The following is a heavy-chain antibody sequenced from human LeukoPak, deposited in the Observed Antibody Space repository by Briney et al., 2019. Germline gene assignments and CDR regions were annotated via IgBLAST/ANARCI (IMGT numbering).Heavy chain of an antibody. Sequence: VASVKVSCKASGYTFTSYGISWVGQAPGQGLEWMGWISAYNGNTNYAQKLQGRVTMTTDTSTSTAYMELRSLRSDDTAVYYCARDPAYYDFWSGYYTAPLYYWGQGTLVTVSS. CDR3: ARDPAYYDFWSGYYTAPLYY. V-gene: IGHV1-18*01. J-gene: IGHJ4*02. D-gene: IGHD3-3*01. CDR2: ISAYNGNT. CDR1: GYTFTSYG.